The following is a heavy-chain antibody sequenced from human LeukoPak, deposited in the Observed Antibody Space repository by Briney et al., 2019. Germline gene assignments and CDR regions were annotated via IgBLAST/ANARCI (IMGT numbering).Heavy chain of an antibody. Sequence: GASVKVSCKASGYTFTSYGISWVRQAPGQGLEWMGWISAYNGNTNYAQKLQGRVTMTTDTSTSTAYMELRSLRSDDTAVYYCARDTAPSSGRKRAFDIWGQGTMVTVSS. D-gene: IGHD1-26*01. CDR2: ISAYNGNT. J-gene: IGHJ3*02. V-gene: IGHV1-18*01. CDR1: GYTFTSYG. CDR3: ARDTAPSSGRKRAFDI.